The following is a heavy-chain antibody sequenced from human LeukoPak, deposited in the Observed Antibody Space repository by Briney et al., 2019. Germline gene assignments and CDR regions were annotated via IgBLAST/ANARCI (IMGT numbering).Heavy chain of an antibody. V-gene: IGHV1-18*01. CDR3: ARVDRVGASRGCDY. Sequence: ASVKVSCKASGYTFTNYGLSWVRQAPGQGLEWMGWICAYNGNTNYAQKLQGRVTMTTDTSTSTAYMELRSLRSDDTAVYYCARVDRVGASRGCDYWGQGTLVTVSS. CDR2: ICAYNGNT. J-gene: IGHJ4*02. CDR1: GYTFTNYG. D-gene: IGHD1-26*01.